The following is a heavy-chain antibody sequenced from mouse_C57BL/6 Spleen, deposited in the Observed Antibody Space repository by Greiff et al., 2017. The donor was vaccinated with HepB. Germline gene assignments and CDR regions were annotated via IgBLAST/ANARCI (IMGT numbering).Heavy chain of an antibody. Sequence: VQLQQSGAELVRPGASVKLSCTASGFNIKDDYMHWVNQRPEQGLEWIGWIDPENGDTEYASKFQGKATITADTSSNTAYLQLSSLTSEDTAVYYCTTGWYFDVWGTGTTVTVSS. CDR1: GFNIKDDY. V-gene: IGHV14-4*01. J-gene: IGHJ1*03. CDR3: TTGWYFDV. CDR2: IDPENGDT.